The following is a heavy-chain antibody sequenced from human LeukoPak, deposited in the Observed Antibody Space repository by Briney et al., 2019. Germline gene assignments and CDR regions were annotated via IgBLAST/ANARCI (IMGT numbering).Heavy chain of an antibody. V-gene: IGHV3-21*01. CDR3: ARDPAIAAAGFDY. J-gene: IGHJ4*02. CDR2: ISSSSSYI. CDR1: GFTFSSYS. Sequence: GGSLRLSCAASGFTFSSYSMNWVRQAPGKGLEWVSSISSSSSYIYYADSVKGRFTISRDNAKNSLYLQVNSLRAEDTAVYYCARDPAIAAAGFDYWGQGTLVTVSS. D-gene: IGHD6-13*01.